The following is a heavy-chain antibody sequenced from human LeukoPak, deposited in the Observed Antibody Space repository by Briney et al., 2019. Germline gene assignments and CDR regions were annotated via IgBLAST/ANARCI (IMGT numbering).Heavy chain of an antibody. CDR1: GGSLSGYY. D-gene: IGHD6-13*01. CDR3: ARGSSSWPFDY. Sequence: SETLSLTCAVYGGSLSGYYWNWIRQPPGKGLEWIGEIDHSGGTNYNPSLKSRVTISVDTSKNQFSLKLSSVTAADTAVYYCARGSSSWPFDYWGQGTLVTVSS. J-gene: IGHJ4*02. V-gene: IGHV4-34*09. CDR2: IDHSGGT.